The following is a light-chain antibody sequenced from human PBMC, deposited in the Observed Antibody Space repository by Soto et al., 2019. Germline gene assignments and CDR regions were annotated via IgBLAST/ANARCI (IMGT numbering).Light chain of an antibody. V-gene: IGLV1-40*01. Sequence: QSVLTQPPSVSGAPGQRVTISCTGSASNFGAGYDVHWYQQIPGTAPKLLIYDNNNRPSGVPDRFSGSKSGTSASLAITGLQAEDEADYYCQSYDNSLSGLVFGGGTKLTVL. J-gene: IGLJ3*02. CDR2: DNN. CDR3: QSYDNSLSGLV. CDR1: ASNFGAGYD.